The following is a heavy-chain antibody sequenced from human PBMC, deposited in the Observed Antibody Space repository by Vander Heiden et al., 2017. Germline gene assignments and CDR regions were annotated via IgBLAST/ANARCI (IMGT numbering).Heavy chain of an antibody. CDR2: IYTGGST. Sequence: QVQLPESGPGLVRPSETLSLTCAVSGGSMGNYYWTWLRQPAGKALEWLGRIYTGGSTNYNPSLKSRVTMSVATSKNQFSLKLTSVTAADTAVYYCVGNYYDSRGYYFIDSWGQGTLVTVS. J-gene: IGHJ4*02. CDR1: GGSMGNYY. CDR3: VGNYYDSRGYYFIDS. D-gene: IGHD3-22*01. V-gene: IGHV4-4*07.